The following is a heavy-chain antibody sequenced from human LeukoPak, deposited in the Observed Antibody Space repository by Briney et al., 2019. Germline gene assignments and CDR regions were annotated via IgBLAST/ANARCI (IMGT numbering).Heavy chain of an antibody. CDR1: GGSISIYY. Sequence: PSEALSLTCTVSGGSISIYYWSWIRQPPGKGLEWIGYIYYSGSTNYNPSLKSRVTISVDTSKNQFSLKLSSVTAADTAVYYCARDCLDDYGDRNDAFDIWGQGTMVTVSS. V-gene: IGHV4-59*01. J-gene: IGHJ3*02. CDR2: IYYSGST. D-gene: IGHD4-17*01. CDR3: ARDCLDDYGDRNDAFDI.